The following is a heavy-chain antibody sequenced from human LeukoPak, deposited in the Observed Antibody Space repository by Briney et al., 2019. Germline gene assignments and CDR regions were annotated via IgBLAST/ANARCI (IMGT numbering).Heavy chain of an antibody. CDR3: ATARIVVVTGADAFAI. Sequence: ASGKVSCKVSGYTLTELSMHWVRQAPGKGLEWMGGFDPEDGETIYAQKFQGRVTMTEDTSTDTAYMELSSLRSEDTAVYYCATARIVVVTGADAFAIWGQGPMVTVSS. V-gene: IGHV1-24*01. J-gene: IGHJ3*02. CDR2: FDPEDGET. D-gene: IGHD3-22*01. CDR1: GYTLTELS.